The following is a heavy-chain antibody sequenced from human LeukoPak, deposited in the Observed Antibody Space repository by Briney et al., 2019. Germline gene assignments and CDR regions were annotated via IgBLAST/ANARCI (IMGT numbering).Heavy chain of an antibody. Sequence: PSETLSLTCTVSGGSISSGGYYWSWIRQHPGKGLEWIGYIYYSGSTYYNPSLKSRVTISVDTSKNQFSLKLSSVTAADTAVYYCARAKAYYDILTGYYTAHDAFDIWGQGTMVTVSS. CDR2: IYYSGST. D-gene: IGHD3-9*01. CDR3: ARAKAYYDILTGYYTAHDAFDI. CDR1: GGSISSGGYY. J-gene: IGHJ3*02. V-gene: IGHV4-31*03.